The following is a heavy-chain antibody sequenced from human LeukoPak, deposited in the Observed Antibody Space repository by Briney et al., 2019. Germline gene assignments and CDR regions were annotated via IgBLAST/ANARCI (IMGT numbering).Heavy chain of an antibody. CDR1: GFTFHNFG. CDR2: IDPDGNDN. D-gene: IGHD6-19*01. Sequence: GTSLRLSCAASGFTFHNFGMVWVRQAPGKGLQWVAAIDPDGNDNYYADSARGRFVISRDNPKNTLYLQIYSLTVVDTAVYYCARDSDTSGNHWFFDVWGRGTLVMASS. V-gene: IGHV3-30*12. J-gene: IGHJ2*01. CDR3: ARDSDTSGNHWFFDV.